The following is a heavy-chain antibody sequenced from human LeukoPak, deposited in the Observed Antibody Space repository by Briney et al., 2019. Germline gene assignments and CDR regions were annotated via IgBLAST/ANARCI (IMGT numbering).Heavy chain of an antibody. Sequence: PGGSLRLSCAASGFTFSTYSMNWVRQAPGKGLEWVSYITSSSSTIYYADSVKGRFTISRDNAKNSLYLQVNSLRDEDTAVYYCARGIGSSSWDFDYCGQGTLVTVSS. J-gene: IGHJ4*02. CDR1: GFTFSTYS. CDR3: ARGIGSSSWDFDY. CDR2: ITSSSSTI. V-gene: IGHV3-48*02. D-gene: IGHD6-13*01.